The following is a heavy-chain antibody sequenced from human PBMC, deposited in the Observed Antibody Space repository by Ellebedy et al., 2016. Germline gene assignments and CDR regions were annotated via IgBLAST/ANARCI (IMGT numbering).Heavy chain of an antibody. V-gene: IGHV5-51*01. CDR2: IYPGDSDT. Sequence: GGSLRLSXKGSGYSFTSHWIGWVRQMPGKGLELMGIIYPGDSDTRYSPSFQGQVTISADNSISTAYLQWSSLKASDTAMYYCARVGRITAAFTYDYWGQGTLVTISS. J-gene: IGHJ4*02. CDR3: ARVGRITAAFTYDY. CDR1: GYSFTSHW. D-gene: IGHD1-20*01.